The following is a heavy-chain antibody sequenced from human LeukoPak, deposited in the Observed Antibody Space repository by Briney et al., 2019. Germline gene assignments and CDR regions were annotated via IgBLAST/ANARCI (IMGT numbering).Heavy chain of an antibody. V-gene: IGHV4-30-2*01. J-gene: IGHJ4*02. CDR1: GGSISSGGYY. Sequence: TLSLTCTVSGGSISSGGYYWSWIRQPPGKGLEWIGYIYHSGSTYYNPSLKSRVTISVDRSKNQFSLKLSSVTAADTAVYYCARELDTAMVPDYWGQGTLVTVSS. CDR2: IYHSGST. D-gene: IGHD5-18*01. CDR3: ARELDTAMVPDY.